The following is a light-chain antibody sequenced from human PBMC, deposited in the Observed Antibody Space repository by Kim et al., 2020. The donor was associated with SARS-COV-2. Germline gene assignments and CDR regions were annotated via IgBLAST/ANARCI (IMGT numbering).Light chain of an antibody. CDR1: RSGGRSY. CDR3: RQYDSYPTYT. CDR2: DAS. Sequence: GGRAALSCRARRSGGRSYFVSCQQKPGQPPSLLINDASTSTTSIPESSSGSSSSTDFTLIISRLVHEDYVVFYCRQYDSYPTYTFGQGTKLEI. V-gene: IGKV3-20*01. J-gene: IGKJ2*01.